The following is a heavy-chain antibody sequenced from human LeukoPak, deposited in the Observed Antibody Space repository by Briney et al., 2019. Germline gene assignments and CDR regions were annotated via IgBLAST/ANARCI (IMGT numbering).Heavy chain of an antibody. D-gene: IGHD2-21*01. CDR2: ISSSSSYI. V-gene: IGHV3-21*01. J-gene: IGHJ4*02. CDR3: ARVVSHDCRGYFEY. Sequence: GGSLRLSCAASGFTFSSYSMNWVRQAPGKGLEWVSSISSSSSYIYYADSVKGRFTISRDNAKNSLYLQMNSLRAEDTAVYYCARVVSHDCRGYFEYWGQGTLVTVSS. CDR1: GFTFSSYS.